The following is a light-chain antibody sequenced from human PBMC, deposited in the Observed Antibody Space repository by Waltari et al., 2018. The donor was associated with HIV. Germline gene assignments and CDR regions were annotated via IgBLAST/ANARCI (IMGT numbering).Light chain of an antibody. Sequence: DMVLTQSSATLSVSPGEVATLSCRASQSVGSKLAWYQQKPGQAPRLLIYGASSRATGVSARFSGSGSGTEFTLTVSSLESEDFAVYYCQQYENWPYTFGQGTKLEIK. CDR3: QQYENWPYT. J-gene: IGKJ2*01. CDR2: GAS. V-gene: IGKV3-15*01. CDR1: QSVGSK.